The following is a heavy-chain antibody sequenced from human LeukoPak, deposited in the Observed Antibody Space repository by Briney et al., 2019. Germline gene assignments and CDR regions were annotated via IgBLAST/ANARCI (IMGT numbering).Heavy chain of an antibody. D-gene: IGHD2-2*01. CDR2: IIPILGIA. CDR3: ASRYCSSTSCYGTLDY. CDR1: GGTFSSYT. J-gene: IGHJ4*02. V-gene: IGHV1-69*02. Sequence: SVKVSCKASGGTFSSYTISWVRQAPGQGLEWMGRIIPILGIANYAQKFQGRVTITAEKSTSTAYMELSSLRSEDTAVYYCASRYCSSTSCYGTLDYWGQGTLVTVSS.